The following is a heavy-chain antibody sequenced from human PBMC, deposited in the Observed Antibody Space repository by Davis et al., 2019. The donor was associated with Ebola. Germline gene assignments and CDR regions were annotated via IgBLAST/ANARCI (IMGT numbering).Heavy chain of an antibody. D-gene: IGHD2-2*01. V-gene: IGHV1-2*02. J-gene: IGHJ5*02. CDR3: ARGEENIVVVPAAPPLDP. Sequence: ASVKVSCKASGYTFTGYYMHWVRQAPGQGLEWMGWINPNSGGTNYAQKFQGRVTMTRDTSISTAYMELSRLRSDDTAVYYCARGEENIVVVPAAPPLDPWGQGTLVTVSS. CDR2: INPNSGGT. CDR1: GYTFTGYY.